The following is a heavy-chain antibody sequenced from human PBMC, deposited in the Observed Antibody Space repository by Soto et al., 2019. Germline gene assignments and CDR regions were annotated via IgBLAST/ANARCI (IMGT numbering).Heavy chain of an antibody. J-gene: IGHJ5*02. CDR2: IKQDGSEK. Sequence: PGGSLRLSCAASGFTFSSYWMSWVRQAPGKGLEWVANIKQDGSEKYYVDSVKGRFTISRDNAKNSLYLQMNSLRAEDTAVYYCARDTTYYYGSGSWFDPWGQGTLVTVSS. V-gene: IGHV3-7*01. CDR1: GFTFSSYW. CDR3: ARDTTYYYGSGSWFDP. D-gene: IGHD3-10*01.